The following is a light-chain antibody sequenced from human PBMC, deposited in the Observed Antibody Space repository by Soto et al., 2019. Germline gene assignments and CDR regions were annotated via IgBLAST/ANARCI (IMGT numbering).Light chain of an antibody. V-gene: IGLV3-1*01. CDR3: QAWDSSIPYV. CDR1: KLGDKY. Sequence: SYELTQPPSVSVSPGQTASITCSGDKLGDKYVCWYQQKPGQSPVLVIYQDSKRPSGIPERFSGSNSGNTATLTISGTQAMDEADYYCQAWDSSIPYVFGTGTKVTVL. J-gene: IGLJ1*01. CDR2: QDS.